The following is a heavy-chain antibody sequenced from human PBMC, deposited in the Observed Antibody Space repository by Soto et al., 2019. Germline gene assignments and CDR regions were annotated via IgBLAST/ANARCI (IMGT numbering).Heavy chain of an antibody. CDR3: ASWVGQTRCGYDSSGYYYLDAFDI. Sequence: SETLSLTCAVYGGSFSGYYWSWIRQPPGKGLEWIGEINHSGSTNYNPSLKSRVTISVDTSKNQFSLKLSSVTAADTAVYYCASWVGQTRCGYDSSGYYYLDAFDIWGQGTMVTVSS. CDR1: GGSFSGYY. J-gene: IGHJ3*02. D-gene: IGHD3-22*01. V-gene: IGHV4-34*01. CDR2: INHSGST.